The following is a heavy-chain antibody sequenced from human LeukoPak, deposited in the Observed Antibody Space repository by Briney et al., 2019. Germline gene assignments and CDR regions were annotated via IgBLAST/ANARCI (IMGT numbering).Heavy chain of an antibody. Sequence: SETLSLTCTVSGGSISSYYWSWIRQPPGKGLEWIGYISYSGSTNFNPSLKSRVTISVDKSKNQFSLKLSSVTAADTAVYYCARDRGGLLWFGELPGNDAFDIWGQGTMVTVSS. CDR2: ISYSGST. CDR3: ARDRGGLLWFGELPGNDAFDI. D-gene: IGHD3-10*01. J-gene: IGHJ3*02. V-gene: IGHV4-59*12. CDR1: GGSISSYY.